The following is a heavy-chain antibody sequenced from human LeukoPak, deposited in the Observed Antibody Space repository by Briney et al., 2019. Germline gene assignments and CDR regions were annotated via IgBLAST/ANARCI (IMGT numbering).Heavy chain of an antibody. V-gene: IGHV3-30*18. CDR3: AKALLTGTYYYYAMDV. CDR2: ISYDGSNK. CDR1: GFTFSTYG. D-gene: IGHD1-20*01. Sequence: GGSLRLSCAASGFTFSTYGVHWVRQAPGKGLEWVAVISYDGSNKYYADSVKGRFTISGDNSKNTLYLQMNSLRAEDTAVYHCAKALLTGTYYYYAMDVWGQGTTVTVSS. J-gene: IGHJ6*02.